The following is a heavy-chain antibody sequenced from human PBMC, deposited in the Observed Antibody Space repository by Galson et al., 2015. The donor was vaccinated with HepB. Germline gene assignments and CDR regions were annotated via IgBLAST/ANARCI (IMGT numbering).Heavy chain of an antibody. D-gene: IGHD3-16*02. Sequence: SETLSLTCAVYGGSFSDYYWGWIRQPPGKGLEWIGEINHSGSTNDNPSLKSRITISVDTSKNQFSLKLTSVTAADAAVYYWARGPASVVYDYVWGSSRQPLYYLDPWGQGTLVTVSS. CDR3: ARGPASVVYDYVWGSSRQPLYYLDP. V-gene: IGHV4-34*01. CDR2: INHSGST. J-gene: IGHJ5*02. CDR1: GGSFSDYY.